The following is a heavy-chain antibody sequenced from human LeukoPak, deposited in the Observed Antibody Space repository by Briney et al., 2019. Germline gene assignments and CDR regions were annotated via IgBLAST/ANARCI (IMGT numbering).Heavy chain of an antibody. CDR3: AKDSRVTMVRGVIGDNYYFDY. D-gene: IGHD3-10*01. Sequence: QPGRSLRLSCAASGFTFSSYGMHWVRQAPGKGLEWVAVISYDGSNKYYADSVKSRFTISRDNSKNTLYLQMNSLRAEDTAVYYCAKDSRVTMVRGVIGDNYYFDYWGQGTLVTVSS. V-gene: IGHV3-30*18. CDR1: GFTFSSYG. J-gene: IGHJ4*02. CDR2: ISYDGSNK.